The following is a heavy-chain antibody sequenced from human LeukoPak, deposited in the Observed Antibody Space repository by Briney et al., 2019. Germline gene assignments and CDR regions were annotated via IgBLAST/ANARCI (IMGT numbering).Heavy chain of an antibody. CDR1: GFTFRNYW. CDR3: ARVCQWLPDY. J-gene: IGHJ4*02. D-gene: IGHD6-19*01. CDR2: IKLDGSDK. Sequence: GGSLRLSCAASGFTFRNYWMSWVRQAPGKGLEWVANIKLDGSDKYYVDSVKGRFTISRDNAKNSVYLQMNSLRAEDTAVYYCARVCQWLPDYWGQGTLVTVSS. V-gene: IGHV3-7*01.